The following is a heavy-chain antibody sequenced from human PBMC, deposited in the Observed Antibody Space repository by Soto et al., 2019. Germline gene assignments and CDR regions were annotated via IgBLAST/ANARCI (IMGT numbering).Heavy chain of an antibody. J-gene: IGHJ4*02. CDR1: GFIFSGYA. D-gene: IGHD3-9*01. CDR2: ISYDGNTQ. CDR3: AKETNAYEIIF. V-gene: IGHV3-30-3*01. Sequence: QVQLVESGGGVVQPGGSLRLSCAASGFIFSGYAMHWVRQAPGKGLEWVAVISYDGNTQYYADSVKGRFTVSRDNSNNILYVEMNNLRDEDTAMYYCAKETNAYEIIFWGQGTLVTVSP.